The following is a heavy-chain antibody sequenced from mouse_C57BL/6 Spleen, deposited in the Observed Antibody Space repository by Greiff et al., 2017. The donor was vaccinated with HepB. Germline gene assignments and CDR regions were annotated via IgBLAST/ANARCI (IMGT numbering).Heavy chain of an antibody. CDR1: GFTFSDYG. D-gene: IGHD1-1*01. CDR2: ISSGSSTI. J-gene: IGHJ4*01. Sequence: EVMLVESGGGLVKPGGSLKLSCAASGFTFSDYGMHWVRQAPEKGLEWVAYISSGSSTIYYADTVKGRFTISRDNAKNTLFLQMTSLRSEDTAMYYCARIDYGRYYYAMDYWGQGTSVTVSS. CDR3: ARIDYGRYYYAMDY. V-gene: IGHV5-17*01.